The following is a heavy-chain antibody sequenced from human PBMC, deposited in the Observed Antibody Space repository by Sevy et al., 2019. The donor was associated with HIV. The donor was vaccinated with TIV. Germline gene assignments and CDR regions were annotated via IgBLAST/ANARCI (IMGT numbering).Heavy chain of an antibody. V-gene: IGHV3-20*04. J-gene: IGHJ6*03. CDR3: VREGHYYGSGSPLVCYHYYYMDV. CDR2: VKWSGNAT. D-gene: IGHD3-10*01. CDR1: EFTFDDFA. Sequence: GGSLRLSCAASEFTFDDFAMNWVRHAPGKGLEWVSGVKWSGNATGYADSVMGRFTISRDNAKKSLYLQMNSLRAEDTATYYCVREGHYYGSGSPLVCYHYYYMDVWGKGTTVTVSS.